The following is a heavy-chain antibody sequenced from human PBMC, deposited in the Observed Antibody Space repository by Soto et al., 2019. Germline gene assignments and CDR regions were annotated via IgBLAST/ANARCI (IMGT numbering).Heavy chain of an antibody. J-gene: IGHJ3*02. D-gene: IGHD4-17*01. V-gene: IGHV3-21*01. CDR3: ARDPKGWTTVTTYAFDI. CDR1: GFTFSSYS. CDR2: ISSSSSYI. Sequence: GGSLRLSCAASGFTFSSYSMNWVRQAPGKGLEWVSSISSSSSYIYYADSVKGRFTISRDNAKNSLYLQMNSLRAEDTAVYYCARDPKGWTTVTTYAFDIWGQGTMVTVSS.